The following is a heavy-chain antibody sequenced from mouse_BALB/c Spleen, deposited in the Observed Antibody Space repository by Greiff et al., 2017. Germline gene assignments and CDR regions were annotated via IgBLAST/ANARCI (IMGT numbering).Heavy chain of an antibody. J-gene: IGHJ2*01. D-gene: IGHD1-1*02. CDR2: ISYSGST. Sequence: DVKLQESGPGLVKPSQSLSLTCTVTGYSITSDYAWNWIRQVPGNKLEWMDYISYSGSTSYNPSLKSRISITRDTSKNQFFLQLNSVTTEDTAAYYCATIYGGYYPDYWGQGTTLTVSS. CDR1: GYSITSDYA. CDR3: ATIYGGYYPDY. V-gene: IGHV3-2*02.